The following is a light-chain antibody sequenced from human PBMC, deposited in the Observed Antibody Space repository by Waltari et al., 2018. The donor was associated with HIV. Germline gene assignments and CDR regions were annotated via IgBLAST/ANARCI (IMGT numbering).Light chain of an antibody. J-gene: IGKJ4*01. Sequence: DIEVTQSPSSLSASIGDRVPIPCRARQDTTNSVSWFQQQPGKVPKLLVHGAFILQRGVPSRFSGSGSGTDYTLTISGLQAEDFATYFCQQYYGVPLTFGGGTRVDI. CDR3: QQYYGVPLT. CDR1: QDTTNS. CDR2: GAF. V-gene: IGKV1-NL1*01.